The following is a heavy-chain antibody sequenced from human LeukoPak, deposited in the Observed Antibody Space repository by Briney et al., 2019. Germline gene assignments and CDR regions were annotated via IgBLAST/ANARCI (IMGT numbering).Heavy chain of an antibody. J-gene: IGHJ4*02. V-gene: IGHV3-21*01. CDR1: GFTFSSYS. CDR3: ARTDSREMAPFDY. CDR2: ISSSSSYI. D-gene: IGHD3-22*01. Sequence: GGSLRLSCAASGFTFSSYSMNWVRQAPGKGLEWVSSISSSSSYIYYADSVKGRFIISRDNAKNSLYLQMNSLRAEDTAVYYCARTDSREMAPFDYWGQGTLVTVSS.